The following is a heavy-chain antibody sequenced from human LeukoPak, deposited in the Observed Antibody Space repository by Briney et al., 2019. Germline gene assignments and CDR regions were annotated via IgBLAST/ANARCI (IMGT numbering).Heavy chain of an antibody. D-gene: IGHD1-1*01. J-gene: IGHJ4*03. CDR2: MNPNSGNT. V-gene: IGHV1-8*03. CDR3: ARVGTERDWNYVDY. CDR1: GYTFTSYD. Sequence: VASVKVSCKASGYTFTSYDINWVRQATGQGLEWMGWMNPNSGNTGYAQKFQGRVTITRNTSISTAYMELSSLRSEDTAVYYCARVGTERDWNYVDYWGQGTMVTVSS.